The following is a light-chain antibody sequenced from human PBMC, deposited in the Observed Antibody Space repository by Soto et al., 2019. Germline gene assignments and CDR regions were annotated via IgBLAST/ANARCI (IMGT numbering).Light chain of an antibody. CDR2: DAS. V-gene: IGKV1-5*01. Sequence: DIQMTQSPSTLSASLGDRVTITCRASQSISSGLAWYQQKPGKAPKVLIYDASSLQSGVPSRFSGSGSETEFTLTISGLQPGDSATYYCQQYNSYSPTFGQGTKVDIK. CDR1: QSISSG. J-gene: IGKJ1*01. CDR3: QQYNSYSPT.